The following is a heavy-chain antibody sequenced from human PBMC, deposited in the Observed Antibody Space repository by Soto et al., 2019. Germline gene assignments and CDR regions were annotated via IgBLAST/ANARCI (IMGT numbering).Heavy chain of an antibody. CDR1: GFPFSGYA. Sequence: GGSLRLACAASGFPFSGYAMSWVRRAPGKGPEWVSSISVSGESTHYADSVKGRSTISRDNSKNTLYLQMNSLRAEDTAVYYCAKEGAGYYDSSPYDSWGQGTLVTVSS. CDR3: AKEGAGYYDSSPYDS. CDR2: ISVSGEST. J-gene: IGHJ5*01. D-gene: IGHD3-22*01. V-gene: IGHV3-23*01.